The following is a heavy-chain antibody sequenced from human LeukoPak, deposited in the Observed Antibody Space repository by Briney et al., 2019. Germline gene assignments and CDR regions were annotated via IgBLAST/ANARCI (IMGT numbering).Heavy chain of an antibody. CDR1: GGSISSGGYY. J-gene: IGHJ4*02. D-gene: IGHD5-12*01. CDR3: ARHRRWLQFSGFDY. CDR2: IYYSGST. V-gene: IGHV4-31*03. Sequence: SQTLSLTCTVSGGSISSGGYYWSWIRQHPGKGLEWIGYIYYSGSTYYNPSLKSRVTISVDTSKNQFSLKLSSVTAADTAVYYCARHRRWLQFSGFDYWGRGTLVTVSS.